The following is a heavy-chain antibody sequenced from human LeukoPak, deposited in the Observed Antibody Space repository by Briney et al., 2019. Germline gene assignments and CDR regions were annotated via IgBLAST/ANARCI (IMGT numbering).Heavy chain of an antibody. CDR1: GFTFSSYG. CDR3: AKDRPRWSIAVAGGQFDY. D-gene: IGHD6-19*01. Sequence: GGSLRLSCAASGFTFSSYGMHWVRQAPGKGLEWVAVISYDGSNKYYADSVKGRFTISRDNSKNALYLQMNSLRAEDTAVYYCAKDRPRWSIAVAGGQFDYWGQGTLVTVSS. CDR2: ISYDGSNK. J-gene: IGHJ4*02. V-gene: IGHV3-30*18.